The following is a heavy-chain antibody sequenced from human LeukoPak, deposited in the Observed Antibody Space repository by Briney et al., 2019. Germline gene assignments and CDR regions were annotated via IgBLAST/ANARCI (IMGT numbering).Heavy chain of an antibody. V-gene: IGHV5-51*01. Sequence: GESLKISCKGSGYSFTSYWIGWVRQMPGKGLEWMGIIYPGDSDTRYSPSFQGQVTISAEKSISTAYLQWSSLKASDTAMYYCVYGPYDYVWGSYRYTNDYWGQGTLVTVSS. D-gene: IGHD3-16*02. CDR1: GYSFTSYW. J-gene: IGHJ4*02. CDR3: VYGPYDYVWGSYRYTNDY. CDR2: IYPGDSDT.